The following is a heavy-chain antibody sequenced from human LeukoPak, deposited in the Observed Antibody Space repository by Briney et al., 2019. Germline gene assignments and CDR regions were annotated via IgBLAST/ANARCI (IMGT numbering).Heavy chain of an antibody. CDR3: ARALGSGWVYFL. CDR2: VSGCCGST. J-gene: IGHJ4*02. Sequence: GGSLRLSCAASGFTFSSYGLSWVRQAPRKGLEWVSAVSGCCGSTYYADAVQGRFTISRDHANNTLYLQMNSLRGEDTAVYYCARALGSGWVYFLGGQGTLVTVST. V-gene: IGHV3-23*01. CDR1: GFTFSSYG. D-gene: IGHD3-10*01.